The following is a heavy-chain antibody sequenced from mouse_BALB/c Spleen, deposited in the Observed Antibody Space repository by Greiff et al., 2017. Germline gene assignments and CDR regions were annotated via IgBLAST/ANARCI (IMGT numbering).Heavy chain of an antibody. V-gene: IGHV2-6-4*01. CDR3: AREIYGYGPYYYAMDY. D-gene: IGHD2-2*01. Sequence: VQGVESGPGLVAPSQSLSITCTVSGFSLSRYSVHWVRQPPGKGLEWLGRIWGGGSTDYNSALKSRLSISKDNSKSQVVLKMNSLQTDDTAMYYCAREIYGYGPYYYAMDYWGQGTSVTVSS. J-gene: IGHJ4*01. CDR2: IWGGGST. CDR1: GFSLSRYS.